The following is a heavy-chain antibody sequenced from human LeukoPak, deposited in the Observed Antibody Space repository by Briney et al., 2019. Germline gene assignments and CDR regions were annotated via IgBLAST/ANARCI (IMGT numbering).Heavy chain of an antibody. CDR3: ARIYGDYDRNDY. Sequence: PSETLSLTCTVSGGSISSGDYYWSWIRQPPGKGLVWLGYIYYSGSTYYNPSLKSRVPISVDTSKNQFSLKLSSVTAADTAVYYCARIYGDYDRNDYWGQGTLVTVSS. CDR1: GGSISSGDYY. D-gene: IGHD4-17*01. CDR2: IYYSGST. V-gene: IGHV4-30-4*01. J-gene: IGHJ4*02.